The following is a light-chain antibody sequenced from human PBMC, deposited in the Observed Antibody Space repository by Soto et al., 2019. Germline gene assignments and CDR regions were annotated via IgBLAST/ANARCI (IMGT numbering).Light chain of an antibody. V-gene: IGKV1-6*01. Sequence: AVQVTQSPSSLSASVGDRVTITCRTSQDIRKSLGWYQHKPGKAPKLLIYGASTLQSGVPSRFAGSGSGTDFTLTISGLQPEDSASYFCLQDRTHFWTFGQGTKVEVK. CDR3: LQDRTHFWT. CDR1: QDIRKS. CDR2: GAS. J-gene: IGKJ1*01.